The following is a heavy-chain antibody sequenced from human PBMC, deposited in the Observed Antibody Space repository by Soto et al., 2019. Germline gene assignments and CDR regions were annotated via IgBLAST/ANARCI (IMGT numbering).Heavy chain of an antibody. CDR1: GFSFSNYA. J-gene: IGHJ4*02. CDR3: AKDLIDYSNSYFDY. Sequence: PGRALRVSCATSGFSFSNYAMSWVRRSPGKGLEWVAGISSSGYTYYVDSLKGRFTISRDNSKNSLYLQMNSLRAEDTAVYYCAKDLIDYSNSYFDYWGQGTLVTVSS. V-gene: IGHV3-23*01. CDR2: ISSSGYT. D-gene: IGHD4-4*01.